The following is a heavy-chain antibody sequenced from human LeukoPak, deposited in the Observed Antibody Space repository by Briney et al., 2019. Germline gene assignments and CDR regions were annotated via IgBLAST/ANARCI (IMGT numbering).Heavy chain of an antibody. D-gene: IGHD1-26*01. J-gene: IGHJ5*02. CDR2: IYYSVST. CDR1: GGSISSYY. Sequence: PSETLSLTCTVSGGSISSYYWSWIRQPPGKGLEWIGYIYYSVSTNYNPSLKTRVTISVDTSKNQFSMKLSSVTAADTAVYYCARDRELVGATPPNWFDPWGQGTLVTVSS. CDR3: ARDRELVGATPPNWFDP. V-gene: IGHV4-59*01.